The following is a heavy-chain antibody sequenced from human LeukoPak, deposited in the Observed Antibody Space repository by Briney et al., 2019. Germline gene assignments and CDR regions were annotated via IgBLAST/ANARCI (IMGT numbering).Heavy chain of an antibody. Sequence: SVKVSCKASGGTFSSYAISWVRQAPGQGLEWMGGIIPIFGTANYAQKFQGRVTITADESTSTAYMELSSLRSEDTAVYYCARGKIAAAGTTDDGMDYWGQGTLVTVSS. V-gene: IGHV1-69*13. D-gene: IGHD6-13*01. CDR1: GGTFSSYA. J-gene: IGHJ4*02. CDR2: IIPIFGTA. CDR3: ARGKIAAAGTTDDGMDY.